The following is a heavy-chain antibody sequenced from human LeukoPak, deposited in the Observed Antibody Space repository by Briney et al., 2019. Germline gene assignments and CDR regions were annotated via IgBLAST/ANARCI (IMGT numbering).Heavy chain of an antibody. J-gene: IGHJ3*02. CDR3: ARDDTASPFNAFDI. V-gene: IGHV1-2*02. D-gene: IGHD5-18*01. CDR1: GYTFTDYH. CDR2: INPDSGGT. Sequence: GASVKVSCKASGYTFTDYHFHWVRQAPGQGLEWMGWINPDSGGTKYAQKFLGRVTMTRDTSISTAYMGLSRLTYDDTAVYYCARDDTASPFNAFDIWGQGTMVTVSS.